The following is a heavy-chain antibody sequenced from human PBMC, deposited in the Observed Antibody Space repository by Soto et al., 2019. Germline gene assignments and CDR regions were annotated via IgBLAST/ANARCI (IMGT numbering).Heavy chain of an antibody. D-gene: IGHD3-22*01. CDR2: IYSGGST. CDR3: ARDYYDSSGIDY. Sequence: PGGSLRLSCAASGFTVSSNYMSWVRQAPGKGLEWVSVIYSGGSTYYADSVKGRFTISRDNSKNTLYLQMNSLRAEDTAVYYCARDYYDSSGIDYWGQGTLVTVSS. V-gene: IGHV3-66*01. CDR1: GFTVSSNY. J-gene: IGHJ4*02.